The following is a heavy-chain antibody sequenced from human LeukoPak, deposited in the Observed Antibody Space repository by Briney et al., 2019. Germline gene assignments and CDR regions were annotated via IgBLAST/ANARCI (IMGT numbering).Heavy chain of an antibody. CDR1: GYTFNKYL. CDR2: IDPSGGST. V-gene: IGHV1-46*02. J-gene: IGHJ4*02. D-gene: IGHD6-13*01. CDR3: AIKAGPEHHFDF. Sequence: ASVKVSCKASGYTFNKYLMHRVRQAPGQGLEWMGLIDPSGGSTKYAQKFQGRVTMTRDTSTSTVYMELSSLGSEDTAVFYCAIKAGPEHHFDFWGQGTLVTVSS.